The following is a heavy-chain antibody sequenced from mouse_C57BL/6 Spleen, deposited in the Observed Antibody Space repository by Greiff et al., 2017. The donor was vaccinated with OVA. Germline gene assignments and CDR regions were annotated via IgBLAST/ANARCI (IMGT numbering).Heavy chain of an antibody. D-gene: IGHD2-10*01. V-gene: IGHV5-17*01. J-gene: IGHJ1*03. CDR3: ASPFYGNYWYFDV. Sequence: EVKLVESGGGLVKPGGSLKLSCAASGFTFSDYGMHWVRQAPEKGLEWVAYISSGSSTIYYADTVKGRFTISRDNAKNTLFLQMTSLRSEDTAMYYCASPFYGNYWYFDVWGTGTTVTVSS. CDR2: ISSGSSTI. CDR1: GFTFSDYG.